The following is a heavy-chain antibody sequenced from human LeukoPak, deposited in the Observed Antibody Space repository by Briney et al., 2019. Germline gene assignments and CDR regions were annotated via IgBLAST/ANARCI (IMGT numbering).Heavy chain of an antibody. CDR2: MNPHSGNT. CDR1: GYTFTSYD. V-gene: IGHV1-8*01. Sequence: ASVKVSCKASGYTFTSYDINWVRQATGQGLEWMGWMNPHSGNTGYAQKFQGRVTMTRNTSTNTAYMELSSLRSEDTAVYYCARGPKSDTALDYWGQGTLVTVSS. D-gene: IGHD5-18*01. CDR3: ARGPKSDTALDY. J-gene: IGHJ4*02.